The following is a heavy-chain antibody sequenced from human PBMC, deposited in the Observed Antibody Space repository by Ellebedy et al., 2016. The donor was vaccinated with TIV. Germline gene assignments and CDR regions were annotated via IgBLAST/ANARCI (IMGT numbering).Heavy chain of an antibody. CDR2: ISHSSITV. Sequence: GGSLRLSCAASGFSFRSYSMNWVRQAPGKGLEWVSYISHSSITVKYADSVKGRFTISRDNGKNSLYLQMSSLTAEDTAVYYCARDMAWGNERVNDALDIWGQGTMVTVSA. CDR3: ARDMAWGNERVNDALDI. CDR1: GFSFRSYS. V-gene: IGHV3-48*04. D-gene: IGHD7-27*01. J-gene: IGHJ3*02.